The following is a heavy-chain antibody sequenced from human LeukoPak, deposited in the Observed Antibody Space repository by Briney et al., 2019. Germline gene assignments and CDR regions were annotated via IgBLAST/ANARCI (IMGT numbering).Heavy chain of an antibody. CDR3: ARGLTTVTTNFDY. V-gene: IGHV4-39*01. CDR1: GGSIGSSSYC. D-gene: IGHD4-11*01. CDR2: ICYSGST. J-gene: IGHJ4*02. Sequence: SETLSLTCSVSGGSIGSSSYCWGWIRQPPGKGLEWIGTICYSGSTFYNPSLKSRVTLSVDTSKNQFSLKLSSVTAADTAVYYCARGLTTVTTNFDYWGQGTLVTVSS.